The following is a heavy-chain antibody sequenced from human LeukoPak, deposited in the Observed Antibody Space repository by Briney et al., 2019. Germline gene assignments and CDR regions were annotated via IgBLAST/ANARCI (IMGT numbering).Heavy chain of an antibody. V-gene: IGHV3-7*05. J-gene: IGHJ4*02. CDR3: ARDIDGARVPGVIVN. CDR2: IKQDGSEK. Sequence: PGGSLRLSCAASGFTFSKYWMSWVRQAPGKGLEWVANIKQDGSEKNYVDSVKGRVTISRDNAKKSLYLQMNSLRDEETAVYYCARDIDGARVPGVIVNWSQGTLVTVSS. D-gene: IGHD3-10*01. CDR1: GFTFSKYW.